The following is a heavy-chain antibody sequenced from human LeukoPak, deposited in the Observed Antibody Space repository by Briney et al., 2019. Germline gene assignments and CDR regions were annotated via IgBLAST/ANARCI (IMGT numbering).Heavy chain of an antibody. CDR1: GFTFSSYW. D-gene: IGHD6-6*01. Sequence: GGSLRLSCAASGFTFSSYWMTWVRQAPGKGLEWVANIKQDGSETYYVDSVKGRFTISRDNANNSLHLDMNNLRAEDTGVYFCAGDSVEGNIAVRPIDYSCWGHGTLVTVSS. V-gene: IGHV3-7*01. CDR2: IKQDGSET. J-gene: IGHJ4*01. CDR3: AGDSVEGNIAVRPIDYSC.